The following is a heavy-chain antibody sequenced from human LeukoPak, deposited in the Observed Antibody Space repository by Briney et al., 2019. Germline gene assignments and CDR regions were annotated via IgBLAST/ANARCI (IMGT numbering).Heavy chain of an antibody. V-gene: IGHV3-23*01. Sequence: PGGSLRLSCAASGFIFSSYAMSWVRQAPGKGLEWVSGISGSGGSTYYADSVKGRFTISRDNSKSTLYLQMNSLRAEDTAVYYCAKGLYSSLNWGQGTLVTVSS. CDR3: AKGLYSSLN. D-gene: IGHD6-6*01. CDR1: GFIFSSYA. J-gene: IGHJ4*02. CDR2: ISGSGGST.